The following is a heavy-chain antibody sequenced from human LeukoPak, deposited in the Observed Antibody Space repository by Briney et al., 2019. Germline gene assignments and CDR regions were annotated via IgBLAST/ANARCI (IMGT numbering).Heavy chain of an antibody. J-gene: IGHJ3*01. CDR1: GYTFTGYY. CDR3: ARARYLTGSRDDAFDF. D-gene: IGHD1-26*01. V-gene: IGHV1-2*02. Sequence: ASVKVSCKASGYTFTGYYMHWVRQAPGQGLEWMGWINPNSGGTNYAQKFQGRVTMTRDTSISTAYMELRSLRSDDTAVYYCARARYLTGSRDDAFDFWGQGTVVTVSA. CDR2: INPNSGGT.